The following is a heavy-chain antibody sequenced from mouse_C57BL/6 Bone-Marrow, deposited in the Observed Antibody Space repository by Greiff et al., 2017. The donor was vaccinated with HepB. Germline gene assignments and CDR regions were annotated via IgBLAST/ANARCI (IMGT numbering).Heavy chain of an antibody. CDR3: TRDPTLLPQEDAMDY. D-gene: IGHD1-1*01. CDR1: GFTFSSYA. CDR2: ISSGGDYI. J-gene: IGHJ4*01. V-gene: IGHV5-9-1*02. Sequence: EVHLVESGEGLVKPGGSLKLSCAASGFTFSSYAMSWVRQTPEKRLEWVAYISSGGDYIYYADTVKGRFTISRDNARNTLYLQMSSLKSEDTAMYYCTRDPTLLPQEDAMDYWGQGTSVTVAS.